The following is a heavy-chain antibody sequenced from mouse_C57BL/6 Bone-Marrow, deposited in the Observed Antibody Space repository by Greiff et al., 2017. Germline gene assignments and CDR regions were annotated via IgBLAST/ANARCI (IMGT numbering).Heavy chain of an antibody. CDR2: IDPSDSYT. CDR3: AREEDYYYGSS. J-gene: IGHJ3*01. D-gene: IGHD1-1*01. CDR1: GYTFTSYW. V-gene: IGHV1-50*01. Sequence: VQLQQSGAELVKPGASVKLSCKASGYTFTSYWMQWVKQRPGQGLEWIGEIDPSDSYTNYNQKFKGKATLTVDTSSSPAYMQLSSLTSEDSAVYYCAREEDYYYGSSWGQGPLVTVSA.